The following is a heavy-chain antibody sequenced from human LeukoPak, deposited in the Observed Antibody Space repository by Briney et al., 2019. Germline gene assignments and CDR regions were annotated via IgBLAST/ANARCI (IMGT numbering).Heavy chain of an antibody. D-gene: IGHD2/OR15-2a*01. J-gene: IGHJ4*02. CDR3: ARGPSGYSTSAFRPFDY. CDR2: INSDVSST. Sequence: AGGSLRLSCAAAGFTFSIDWMHWVRQAPGDGLGWVSLINSDVSSTSYADSVKGRFTISRDNAKNTLYLQMNSLRADDTAVYYCARGPSGYSTSAFRPFDYWGQGTLVTVSS. CDR1: GFTFSIDW. V-gene: IGHV3-74*01.